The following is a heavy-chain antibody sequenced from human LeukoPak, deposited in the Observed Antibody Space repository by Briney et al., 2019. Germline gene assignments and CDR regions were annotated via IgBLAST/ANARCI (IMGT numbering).Heavy chain of an antibody. CDR2: IYCSGST. D-gene: IGHD3-9*01. CDR3: ARHGVTTTGYYWD. J-gene: IGHJ4*02. Sequence: SETLSLTCTVSGGSIGNSTFYWGWIRQPPGKGLEWIGTIYCSGSTYYNPSLKSRVTISVDTSKNQFSLQLSSVTATDTAVYYCARHGVTTTGYYWDWGQGTLVTVSS. CDR1: GGSIGNSTFY. V-gene: IGHV4-39*01.